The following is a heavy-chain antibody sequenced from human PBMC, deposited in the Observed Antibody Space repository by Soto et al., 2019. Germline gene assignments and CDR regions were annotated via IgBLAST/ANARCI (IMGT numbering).Heavy chain of an antibody. CDR3: ARDWVIVGATKYAFDI. V-gene: IGHV3-53*01. D-gene: IGHD1-26*01. CDR1: VFTVSSNY. J-gene: IGHJ3*02. CDR2: IYSGGST. Sequence: PGGSLRLSCAASVFTVSSNYMSWVRQAPGKGLEWVSVIYSGGSTYYADSVKGRFTISRDNSKNTLYLQMNSLRAEDTAVYYCARDWVIVGATKYAFDIWGQGTMVTVSS.